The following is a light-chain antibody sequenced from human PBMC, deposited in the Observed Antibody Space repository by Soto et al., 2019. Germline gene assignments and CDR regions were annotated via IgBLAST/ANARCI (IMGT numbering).Light chain of an antibody. Sequence: QSALTQPPSVSGSPGQSITISCTGTSSDVGGYNYVSWYQQHPGKAPKLMIYEDSKRPSGVSNRFSGSKSGHTASLTISGLQAEDEADYSGSSFTSIRTWLFGDGPKLPV. V-gene: IGLV2-14*01. CDR1: SSDVGGYNY. CDR3: SSFTSIRTWL. CDR2: EDS. J-gene: IGLJ3*02.